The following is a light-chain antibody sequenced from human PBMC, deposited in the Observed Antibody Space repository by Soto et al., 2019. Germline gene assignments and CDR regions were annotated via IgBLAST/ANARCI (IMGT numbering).Light chain of an antibody. CDR3: CLYAGSYTVI. CDR1: SSDVGFYNY. Sequence: QSALTQPRSVSGSPGQSVTISCTGTSSDVGFYNYVSWYQQHPGKAPKLMIYDVSGRPSGVPDRFSGSKSGNTASLTISGLQAEDEAEYYCCLYAGSYTVIFGGGTKLTVL. J-gene: IGLJ2*01. CDR2: DVS. V-gene: IGLV2-11*01.